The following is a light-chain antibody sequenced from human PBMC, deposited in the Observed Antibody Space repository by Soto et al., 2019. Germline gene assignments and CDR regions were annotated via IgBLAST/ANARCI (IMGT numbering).Light chain of an antibody. CDR3: QQYGSSPPIT. J-gene: IGKJ5*01. CDR2: GAS. V-gene: IGKV3-20*01. Sequence: EIVMTQSPGTLSVSPGERATLFCRASQSVRSSLAWYQQKPGQAPRLLIYGASTRATGIPARFSGSGSGTDFTLTISRLEPEDFAVYYCQQYGSSPPITFGQGTRLEIK. CDR1: QSVRSS.